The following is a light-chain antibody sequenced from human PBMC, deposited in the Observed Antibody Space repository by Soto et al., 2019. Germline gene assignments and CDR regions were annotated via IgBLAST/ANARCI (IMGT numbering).Light chain of an antibody. CDR1: SSNIGSKT. CDR2: NSY. CDR3: AAWDASLNGYV. J-gene: IGLJ1*01. Sequence: QSVLTQPPSASGTPGQRVTISCSGSSSNIGSKTVNWYQQLPGTVPKLLIYNSYQRPSGVPDRFSGSKSGTSASLAISGLQSEVEADYYCAAWDASLNGYVFGAGTKVTAL. V-gene: IGLV1-44*01.